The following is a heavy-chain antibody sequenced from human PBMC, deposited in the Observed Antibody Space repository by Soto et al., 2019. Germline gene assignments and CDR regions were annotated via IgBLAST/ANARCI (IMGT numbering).Heavy chain of an antibody. V-gene: IGHV4-34*01. CDR2: INHSGST. CDR3: ARGFYGSGNYYRY. CDR1: AGSFSGYY. Sequence: SETLSLTCGVYAGSFSGYYWTWIRQSPGKGLEWIGEINHSGSTNFNPSLRGRVTLSVDTSKNQISLRLSSVTAADTAVYYCARGFYGSGNYYRYWGQGFLVTVSS. D-gene: IGHD3-10*01. J-gene: IGHJ4*02.